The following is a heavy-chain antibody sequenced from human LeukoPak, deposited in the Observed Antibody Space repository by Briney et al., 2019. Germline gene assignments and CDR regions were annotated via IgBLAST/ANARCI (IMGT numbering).Heavy chain of an antibody. CDR1: GYTLTELS. J-gene: IGHJ5*02. CDR2: FDPEDGET. V-gene: IGHV1-24*01. Sequence: ASVKVSCKVSGYTLTELSMHWVRQAPGKGLEWMGGFDPEDGETIYAQKFQGRVTMTEDTSTDTAYMELSSLRSEDTAVYYCARDRVLQKSRPVTGRPFDPWGQGTLVTVSS. CDR3: ARDRVLQKSRPVTGRPFDP. D-gene: IGHD2-21*02.